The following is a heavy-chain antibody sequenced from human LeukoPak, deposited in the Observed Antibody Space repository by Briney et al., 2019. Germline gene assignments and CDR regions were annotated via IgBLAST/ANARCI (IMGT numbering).Heavy chain of an antibody. D-gene: IGHD4/OR15-4a*01. CDR3: STSLNLPGY. V-gene: IGHV3-74*01. CDR1: GFTFSSYA. J-gene: IGHJ4*02. Sequence: SGGSLRLSCAASGFTFSSYAMSWVRQAPGKGLEWVSCINPDGSDIRYADPVKGRFSISRDNARNMVSLQMNSLTVEDTAMYFCSTSLNLPGYWGQGTLVIVSS. CDR2: INPDGSDI.